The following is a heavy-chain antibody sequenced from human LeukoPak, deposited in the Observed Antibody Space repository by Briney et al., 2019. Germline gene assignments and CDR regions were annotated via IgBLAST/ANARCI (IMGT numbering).Heavy chain of an antibody. CDR2: IYSSGRT. CDR3: ARGLYDSGTYYPFYFDS. V-gene: IGHV3-66*02. D-gene: IGHD3-10*01. Sequence: GGSLRLSCAASGFTVSSNYMNWVRQAPGKGLEWISVIYSSGRTYYADAVKGRFTISTDKSKNTLSLQMNRLRADDTAVYYCARGLYDSGTYYPFYFDSWGQGTLVSVSS. CDR1: GFTVSSNY. J-gene: IGHJ4*02.